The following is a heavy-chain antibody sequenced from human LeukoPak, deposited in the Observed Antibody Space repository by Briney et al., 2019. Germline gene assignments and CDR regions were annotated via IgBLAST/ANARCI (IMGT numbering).Heavy chain of an antibody. D-gene: IGHD2-2*01. CDR3: ARHTSGGYCSSTSCSYSDY. V-gene: IGHV5-51*01. Sequence: GESLKISCKGSGYSFTSYWIGWVRQMSGKGLEWMGIIYPGDSDTRYSPSFQGQVTISADKSISTAYLQWSSLKASDTAMYYCARHTSGGYCSSTSCSYSDYWGQGTLVTVSS. CDR2: IYPGDSDT. CDR1: GYSFTSYW. J-gene: IGHJ4*02.